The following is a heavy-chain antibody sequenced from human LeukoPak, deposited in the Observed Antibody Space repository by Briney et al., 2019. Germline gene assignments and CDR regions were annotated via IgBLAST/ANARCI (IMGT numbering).Heavy chain of an antibody. D-gene: IGHD6-6*01. CDR2: ISSSSSYI. J-gene: IGHJ4*02. CDR3: ARDSPEYSSSYDY. Sequence: GGSLTLSCAASGFTFSSYSMNWVRQAPGKGLEWVSSISSSSSYIYYADSVKGRFTISRDNAKHSLYLQMNSLRAEDTAVYYCARDSPEYSSSYDYWGQGTLVTVSS. CDR1: GFTFSSYS. V-gene: IGHV3-21*01.